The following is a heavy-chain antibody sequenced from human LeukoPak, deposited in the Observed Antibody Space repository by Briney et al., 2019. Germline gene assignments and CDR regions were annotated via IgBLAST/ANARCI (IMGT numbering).Heavy chain of an antibody. Sequence: GASVKVSCKASGYTFTSYDINWVRQATGQGLEWMGWMNPNSGNTGYAQKFQGRVTMTRNTSISTAYMELSSLRSEDTAVYYCAIGRYCSGGSCYHENWFDPWGQGTLVTVSS. CDR2: MNPNSGNT. CDR3: AIGRYCSGGSCYHENWFDP. V-gene: IGHV1-8*01. J-gene: IGHJ5*02. D-gene: IGHD2-15*01. CDR1: GYTFTSYD.